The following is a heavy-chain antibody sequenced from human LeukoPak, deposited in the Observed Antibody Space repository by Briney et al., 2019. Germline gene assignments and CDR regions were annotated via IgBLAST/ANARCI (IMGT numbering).Heavy chain of an antibody. CDR2: IYYSGST. V-gene: IGHV4-31*03. CDR3: ARRPTPLNHYDY. Sequence: SETLSLTCTVSGGSISSGGYNWSLIRQHPGKGLEWIGYIYYSGSTYYNPSLKSRVTISVDTSNNQFSLKLSSVTAADTAVYYCARRPTPLNHYDYWGQGTLVTVSS. CDR1: GGSISSGGYN. D-gene: IGHD1-14*01. J-gene: IGHJ4*02.